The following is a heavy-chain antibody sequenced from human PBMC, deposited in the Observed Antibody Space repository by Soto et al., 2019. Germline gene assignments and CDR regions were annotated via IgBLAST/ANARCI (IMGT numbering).Heavy chain of an antibody. CDR2: IYYSGST. J-gene: IGHJ5*02. CDR3: ARGEILTGYPPGRVWFDP. V-gene: IGHV4-31*03. CDR1: GGSISSGGYY. Sequence: QVQLQESGPGLVKPSQTLSLTCTVSGGSISSGGYYWSWIRQHPGKGLEWIGYIYYSGSTYNPSLKSRVTISVDPSKNQFSLKLSSVTAADTAVYYCARGEILTGYPPGRVWFDPWGQGTLVTVSS. D-gene: IGHD3-9*01.